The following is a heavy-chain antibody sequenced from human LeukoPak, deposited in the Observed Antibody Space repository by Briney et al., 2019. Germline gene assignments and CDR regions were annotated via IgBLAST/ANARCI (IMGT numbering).Heavy chain of an antibody. CDR1: GYTFTSYY. CDR2: ISAYNGNT. D-gene: IGHD6-19*01. Sequence: ASVKVPCKASGYTFTSYYMHWVRQAPGQGLEWMGWISAYNGNTNYAQKLQGRVTMTTDTSTSTAYMELRSLRSDDRAVYYCARARVSGWFLPYWGQGTLVTVSS. V-gene: IGHV1-18*04. J-gene: IGHJ4*02. CDR3: ARARVSGWFLPY.